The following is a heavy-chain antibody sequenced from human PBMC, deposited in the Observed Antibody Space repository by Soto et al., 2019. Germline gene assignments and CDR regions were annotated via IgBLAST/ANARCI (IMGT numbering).Heavy chain of an antibody. CDR3: ARRHGYSFDY. CDR2: IYYSGST. Sequence: PSETLSLTCTVSGVSISSYYWSWIRQPPGKGLEWIGYIYYSGSTNYNPSLKSRVTISVDTSKNQFSLKLSSVTAADTAVYYCARRHGYSFDYWGQGTLVTVSS. V-gene: IGHV4-59*08. D-gene: IGHD1-1*01. J-gene: IGHJ4*02. CDR1: GVSISSYY.